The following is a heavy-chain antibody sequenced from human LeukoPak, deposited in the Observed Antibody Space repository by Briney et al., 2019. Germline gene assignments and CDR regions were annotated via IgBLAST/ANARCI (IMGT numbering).Heavy chain of an antibody. Sequence: PGGSLRLSCAASGLTVSSNYMSWVRQAPGKGLEWVSVIYTDGRTFYAGSVKGRFTISRDSSKNTVYLQMNSLRVEDTAAYYCARGNYGDDSYYFDYWGRGALVTVSS. CDR2: IYTDGRT. CDR1: GLTVSSNY. D-gene: IGHD4-17*01. V-gene: IGHV3-53*01. CDR3: ARGNYGDDSYYFDY. J-gene: IGHJ4*02.